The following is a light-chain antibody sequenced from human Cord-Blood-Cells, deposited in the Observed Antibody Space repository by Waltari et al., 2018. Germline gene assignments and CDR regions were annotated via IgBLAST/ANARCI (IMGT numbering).Light chain of an antibody. CDR3: SSYTSSSTPL. CDR1: SSDVGGYNY. CDR2: DVS. J-gene: IGLJ3*02. Sequence: QSALTQPASVSGSPGQSITISCTGTSSDVGGYNYVSWYQQRPGNAPKRMIYDVSNRPSGVSNRFSGSKSGNTASLTISGLQAEDEADYYCSSYTSSSTPLFGGGTKLTVL. V-gene: IGLV2-14*01.